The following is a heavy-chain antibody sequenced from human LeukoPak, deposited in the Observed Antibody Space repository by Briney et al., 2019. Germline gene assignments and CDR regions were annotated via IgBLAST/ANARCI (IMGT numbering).Heavy chain of an antibody. Sequence: PSEILSLTCTVSGGSISRYYWSWIRQPPGKGLEWIGYIYYSGSTNYNPSLKSRVTISVDTSKNQFSLKLKSVTTADTAVYYCARGAYPDAFDIWGQGTMVTVSS. CDR3: ARGAYPDAFDI. CDR2: IYYSGST. V-gene: IGHV4-59*01. D-gene: IGHD2-2*02. J-gene: IGHJ3*02. CDR1: GGSISRYY.